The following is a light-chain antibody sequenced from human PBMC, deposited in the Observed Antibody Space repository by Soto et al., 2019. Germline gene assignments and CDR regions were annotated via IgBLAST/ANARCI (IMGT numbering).Light chain of an antibody. CDR1: SSNIGINT. J-gene: IGLJ1*01. CDR2: SSN. CDR3: AAWDDSLRGPV. Sequence: QSVLTQPPSASGTPGQRVTISCSGSSSNIGINTVNWYQQLPGTAPKLLIYSSNQRPSGVPVQFSGSKSGTSASLAISVLQSEDEADYFCAAWDDSLRGPVFGTGTKVTVL. V-gene: IGLV1-44*01.